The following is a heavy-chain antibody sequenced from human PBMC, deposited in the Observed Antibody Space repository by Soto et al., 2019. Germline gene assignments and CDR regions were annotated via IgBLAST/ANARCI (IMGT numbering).Heavy chain of an antibody. Sequence: QIPLVQSGGEVKKPGASVKVSCKTSGYTFTTYGISWVRQAPGQGLEWMGWITPYTGNTHYAQNLQGRVTVTTDTSTSTAYMELRSLRSDDTAVYYCARGDIVLVPASEGNWFDPWGQGTLVTVSS. CDR2: ITPYTGNT. D-gene: IGHD2-2*01. CDR1: GYTFTTYG. CDR3: ARGDIVLVPASEGNWFDP. V-gene: IGHV1-18*01. J-gene: IGHJ5*02.